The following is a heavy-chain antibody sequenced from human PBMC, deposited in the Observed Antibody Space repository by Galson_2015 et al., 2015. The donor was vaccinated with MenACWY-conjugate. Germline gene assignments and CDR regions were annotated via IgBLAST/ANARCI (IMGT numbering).Heavy chain of an antibody. CDR3: ARGVTWPTAYFDH. CDR1: GFTFSSYS. D-gene: IGHD2-21*02. V-gene: IGHV3-21*06. J-gene: IGHJ4*02. CDR2: IGGSGNYI. Sequence: SLRLSCAASGFTFSSYSMNWVRQAPGKGLEWVSCIGGSGNYISYADSVKGRFTISRDNAENSLYLQMDSLRVEDTAVYYCARGVTWPTAYFDHWGLGTLVTVSS.